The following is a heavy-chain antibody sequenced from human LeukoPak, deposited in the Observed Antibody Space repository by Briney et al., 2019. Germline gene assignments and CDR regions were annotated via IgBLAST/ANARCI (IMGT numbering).Heavy chain of an antibody. CDR1: GGSISSYY. CDR3: ARSYCGGDCYPRSAFDI. V-gene: IGHV4-59*01. J-gene: IGHJ3*02. D-gene: IGHD2-21*02. Sequence: SETLSLTCTVSGGSISSYYWSWIRQPPGKGLEWIGYIYYSGSTNYNPSLKSRVTISVDTSKNQFSLKLSSVTAADTAVYYCARSYCGGDCYPRSAFDIWGQGTMVTVSS. CDR2: IYYSGST.